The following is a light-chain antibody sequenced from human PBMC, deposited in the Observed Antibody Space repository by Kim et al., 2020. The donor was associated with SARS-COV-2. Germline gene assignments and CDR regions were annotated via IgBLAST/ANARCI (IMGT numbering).Light chain of an antibody. CDR3: QTWDTGLWV. CDR2: LNSDGSH. V-gene: IGLV4-69*01. Sequence: QPVLTQSPSASASLGASVKITCTLSSGHSNYAIAWHQQQPEKGPRYLMKLNSDGSHSKGDGIPDRFSGSSSGAERYLTISSLQSEDEADYYCQTWDTGLWVFGGGTQLTVL. CDR1: SGHSNYA. J-gene: IGLJ3*02.